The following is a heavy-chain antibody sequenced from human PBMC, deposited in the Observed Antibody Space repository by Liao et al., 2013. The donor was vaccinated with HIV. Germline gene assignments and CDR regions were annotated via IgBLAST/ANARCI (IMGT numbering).Heavy chain of an antibody. CDR3: ARGPVTGDNSAWFLNY. J-gene: IGHJ4*02. V-gene: IGHV4-34*01. Sequence: QVQLQQWGAGLLKPSETLSLTCAVYGGSLSGYYWSWLRQPPDMGLEWIGEISHSGRTTYNPSLKSRVTMSVDSSKNQFSLKLSSVTAADSAVYFCARGPVTGDNSAWFLNYWGQGTLVTVSS. CDR1: GGSLSGYY. D-gene: IGHD6-19*01. CDR2: ISHSGRT.